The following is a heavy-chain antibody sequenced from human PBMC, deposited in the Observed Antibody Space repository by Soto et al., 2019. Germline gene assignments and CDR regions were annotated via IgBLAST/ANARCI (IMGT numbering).Heavy chain of an antibody. Sequence: SETLSLTCTFSVFSISSYYYYLTFIRQPPGEGLEWIGYIYYIGRTHYNTSLMSRVTISMDTSKNQFSLKLSSVSAADTAVYYCARESSTSHEYFEDWGKGNMVTVSS. J-gene: IGHJ4*02. V-gene: IGHV4-30-4*02. CDR1: VFSISSYYYY. CDR2: IYYIGRT. D-gene: IGHD2-15*01. CDR3: ARESSTSHEYFED.